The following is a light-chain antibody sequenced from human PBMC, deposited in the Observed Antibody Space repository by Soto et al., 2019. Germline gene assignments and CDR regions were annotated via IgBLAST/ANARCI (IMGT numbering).Light chain of an antibody. V-gene: IGLV2-14*03. CDR3: SSYTSSSTLV. CDR2: DVT. Sequence: QSALTQPASVSGSPGQSITISCTGTSSDVGGYNYVSWYQHHPGKAPKLMIYDVTTRPSGVSNRFSGAKSGNTASLTISGLQAEYEADYYCSSYTSSSTLVFGTGTKVTVL. CDR1: SSDVGGYNY. J-gene: IGLJ1*01.